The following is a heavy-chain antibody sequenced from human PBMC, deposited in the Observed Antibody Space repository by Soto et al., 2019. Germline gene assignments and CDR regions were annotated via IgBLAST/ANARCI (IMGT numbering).Heavy chain of an antibody. Sequence: EVQLVESGGGLVQPGRSLRLSCAASGFTFDDYAMHWVRQAPGKGLEWVSGITWKSGSIGYADSVKGRFTISRDNAKNSLYLQMNSLRAEDTALYYCAKDMRWFGELLPLFDYWGQGTLVTVSS. V-gene: IGHV3-9*01. J-gene: IGHJ4*02. D-gene: IGHD3-10*01. CDR1: GFTFDDYA. CDR2: ITWKSGSI. CDR3: AKDMRWFGELLPLFDY.